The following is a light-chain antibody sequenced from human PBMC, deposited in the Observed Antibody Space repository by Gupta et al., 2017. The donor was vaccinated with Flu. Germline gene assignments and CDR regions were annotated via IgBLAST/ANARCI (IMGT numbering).Light chain of an antibody. CDR2: DAY. Sequence: DIQMSQSPSSLSASVGDRVPITCQASQDISNYLNWYQQKPGKAPKLLIYDAYNLETGVPSRFSGSGSGTDFTVTISSLQPEDIATYDGQQYDQHPQNMFGRGTKLEI. V-gene: IGKV1-33*01. CDR3: QQYDQHPQNM. CDR1: QDISNY. J-gene: IGKJ2*01.